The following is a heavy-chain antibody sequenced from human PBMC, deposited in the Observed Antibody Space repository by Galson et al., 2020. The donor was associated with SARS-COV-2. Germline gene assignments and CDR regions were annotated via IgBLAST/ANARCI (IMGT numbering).Heavy chain of an antibody. CDR3: GREPPGY. Sequence: SETLSLTCTVSGGSISGGNYYWTWIRQPDGKGLEWIGRIYATGSTSYNPSLKSRVTIFLDTSRNQISLNLISVTAADTAVYYCGREPPGYWGQGTLVTVSS. CDR2: IYATGST. CDR1: GGSISGGNYY. J-gene: IGHJ4*02. V-gene: IGHV4-61*02.